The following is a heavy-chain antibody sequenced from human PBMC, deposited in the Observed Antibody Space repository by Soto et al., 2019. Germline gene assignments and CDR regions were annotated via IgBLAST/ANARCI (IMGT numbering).Heavy chain of an antibody. J-gene: IGHJ3*02. CDR2: INHSGST. D-gene: IGHD2-2*01. CDR1: GGSFSGYY. CDR3: ARARIVVVPAAIDI. V-gene: IGHV4-34*01. Sequence: TLSLTCAVYGGSFSGYYWSWIRQPPGKGLEWIGEINHSGSTNYNPSLKSRVTISVDTSKNQFSLKLSSVTAADTAVYYCARARIVVVPAAIDIWGQGTMVTVSS.